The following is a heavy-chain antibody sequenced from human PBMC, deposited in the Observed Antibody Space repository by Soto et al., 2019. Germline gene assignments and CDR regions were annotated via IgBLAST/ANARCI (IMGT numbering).Heavy chain of an antibody. CDR3: ARRFIPENY. Sequence: ASVKVSCKTSGYTFSDYGVSWVRQAPGQGLEWMGWINTYNGNTKYEHKFQGRVTLTTDASTRTVFLELTSLKFDDAAVYYCARRFIPENYWGQGTRVTVPS. D-gene: IGHD2-2*01. CDR2: INTYNGNT. J-gene: IGHJ4*02. CDR1: GYTFSDYG. V-gene: IGHV1-18*01.